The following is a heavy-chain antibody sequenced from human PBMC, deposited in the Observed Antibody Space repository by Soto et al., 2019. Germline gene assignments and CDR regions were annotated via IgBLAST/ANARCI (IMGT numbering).Heavy chain of an antibody. D-gene: IGHD3-10*01. CDR2: IYYSGST. J-gene: IGHJ4*02. CDR3: ARHQDYYGSGDYYDPRFDY. CDR1: GASITGYY. Sequence: SETLSLTCTVSGASITGYYWSWIRQPPGKGLEWIGYIYYSGSTNYNPSLRSRITISLDTSKNQFSLKLSSVTAADTAVYYCARHQDYYGSGDYYDPRFDYWGQGALVTVSS. V-gene: IGHV4-59*08.